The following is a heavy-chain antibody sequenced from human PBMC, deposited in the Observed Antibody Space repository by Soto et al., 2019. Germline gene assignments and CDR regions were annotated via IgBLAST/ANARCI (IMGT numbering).Heavy chain of an antibody. J-gene: IGHJ4*02. CDR3: AHTMTGESDY. V-gene: IGHV2-5*02. CDR2: IYWDDDK. D-gene: IGHD3-16*01. Sequence: QNTLNETGPPLVKPTQTLTLTCTLSGFSLSTSRVGVGWIRQPPGKALEWLALIYWDDDKRYSPSLKSRLTITKDTSKNQVVITMTNMDPVDTATYYCAHTMTGESDYWGQGTLVTVSS. CDR1: GFSLSTSRVG.